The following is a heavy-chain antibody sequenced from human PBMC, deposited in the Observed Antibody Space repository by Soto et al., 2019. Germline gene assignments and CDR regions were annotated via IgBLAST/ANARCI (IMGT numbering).Heavy chain of an antibody. J-gene: IGHJ4*02. Sequence: SETLSLTCAVSGGSISSGGYSWSWIRQPPGKGLEWIGYIYHSGSTYYNPSLKSRVTISVDRSKNQFSLKLSSVTAADTAVYYCASFAYCGGDCYSGDYWGQGTQVTVSS. CDR3: ASFAYCGGDCYSGDY. V-gene: IGHV4-30-2*01. D-gene: IGHD2-21*02. CDR2: IYHSGST. CDR1: GGSISSGGYS.